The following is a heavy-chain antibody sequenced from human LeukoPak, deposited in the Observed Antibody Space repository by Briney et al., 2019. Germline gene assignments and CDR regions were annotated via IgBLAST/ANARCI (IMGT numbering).Heavy chain of an antibody. CDR2: IYYSGST. D-gene: IGHD2/OR15-2a*01. Sequence: SETLSLTCTVSGDSINSLDLWSWVRQPPGKGLEWIGYIYYSGSTNYNPSLKSRVTISVDTSKNQFSLKLSSVTAADTAVYYCARVKGNYFTAYYFDYWGQGTLVTVSS. V-gene: IGHV4-59*11. CDR1: GDSINSLDL. CDR3: ARVKGNYFTAYYFDY. J-gene: IGHJ4*02.